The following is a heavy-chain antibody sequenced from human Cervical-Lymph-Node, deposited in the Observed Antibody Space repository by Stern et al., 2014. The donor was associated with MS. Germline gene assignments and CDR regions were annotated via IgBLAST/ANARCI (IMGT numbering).Heavy chain of an antibody. Sequence: EVKLVESGGGLVPPGGSLRLSCAASGFTFSDYSMNWVRQAPGKGLEWVSSITNSGASMYYGDSVKGRFTISRDNAKNTLYLQMDSLSAEDTATYFCASTLHGGLYNWFDPWGQGTLVTVSS. V-gene: IGHV3-21*01. D-gene: IGHD2-2*01. CDR2: ITNSGASM. J-gene: IGHJ5*02. CDR3: ASTLHGGLYNWFDP. CDR1: GFTFSDYS.